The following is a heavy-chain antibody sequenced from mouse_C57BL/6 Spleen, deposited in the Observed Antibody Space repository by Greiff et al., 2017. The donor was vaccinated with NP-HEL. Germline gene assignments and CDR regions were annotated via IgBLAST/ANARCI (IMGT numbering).Heavy chain of an antibody. D-gene: IGHD2-1*01. CDR1: GYTFTSYW. J-gene: IGHJ4*01. V-gene: IGHV1-52*01. CDR3: ARPGFYGNFFYYYAMDY. CDR2: IDPSDSET. Sequence: QVQLQQPGAELVRPGSSVKLSCKASGYTFTSYWMHWVKQRPIQGLEWIGNIDPSDSETHYNQKFKDKATLTVDKSSSTAYMQLSSLTSDDSAVYYCARPGFYGNFFYYYAMDYWGQGTSVTVSS.